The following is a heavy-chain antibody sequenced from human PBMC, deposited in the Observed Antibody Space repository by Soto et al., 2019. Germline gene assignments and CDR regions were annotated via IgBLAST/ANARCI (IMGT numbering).Heavy chain of an antibody. Sequence: QVQLQESGPGLVKPSGTLSLTCAVSGVSIGSHDWWTWVRQPPGKGLEWIGESHQSGNTNYNSALESRVTISLAKSKNHFYLQLSAVTVADTAVYYCETRDTCRVYWGKGTLVNVAS. V-gene: IGHV4-4*02. CDR3: ETRDTCRVY. CDR1: GVSIGSHDW. CDR2: SHQSGNT. D-gene: IGHD5-18*01. J-gene: IGHJ4*02.